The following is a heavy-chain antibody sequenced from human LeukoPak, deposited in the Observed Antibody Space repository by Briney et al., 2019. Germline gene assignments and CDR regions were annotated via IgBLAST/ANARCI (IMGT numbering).Heavy chain of an antibody. CDR1: GGSINNYY. J-gene: IGHJ3*02. CDR3: ARGLVVTVGRALDI. Sequence: SETLSLTCTVPGGSINNYYWSWIRQPRGKGLEWIGNTYFSGTTNYSPSLKSRVTILVDTSKNQFTLKLSSVTAADTAVYYCARGLVVTVGRALDIWGQGTMVTVSS. D-gene: IGHD4-23*01. CDR2: TYFSGTT. V-gene: IGHV4-59*01.